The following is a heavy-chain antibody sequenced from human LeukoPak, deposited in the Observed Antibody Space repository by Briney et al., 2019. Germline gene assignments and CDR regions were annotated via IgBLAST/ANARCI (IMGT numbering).Heavy chain of an antibody. Sequence: KPSETLSLTCAVYGGSFSGYYWSWIRQPPGKGLEWIGEINHSGSTNYNPSLKSRVTIPVDTSKNQFSLKLSSVTAADTAVYYCARVRFYGAXRPLDYWGQGTLVTVSS. CDR3: ARVRFYGAXRPLDY. J-gene: IGHJ4*02. CDR2: INHSGST. CDR1: GGSFSGYY. V-gene: IGHV4-34*01. D-gene: IGHD4-17*01.